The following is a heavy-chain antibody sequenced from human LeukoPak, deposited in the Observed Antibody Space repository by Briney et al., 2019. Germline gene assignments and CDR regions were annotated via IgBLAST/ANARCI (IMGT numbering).Heavy chain of an antibody. D-gene: IGHD4-23*01. J-gene: IGHJ4*02. V-gene: IGHV1-69*04. CDR1: GGTFSSYA. CDR2: IIPILGIA. CDR3: ARGPMTTVVKGYFDY. Sequence: RASVKVSCKASGGTFSSYAISWVRQAPGQGLEWMGRIIPILGIANYAQKFQGRVTITADKSTSTAYMELSSLRSEDTAVYYCARGPMTTVVKGYFDYWGQGTLVTVSS.